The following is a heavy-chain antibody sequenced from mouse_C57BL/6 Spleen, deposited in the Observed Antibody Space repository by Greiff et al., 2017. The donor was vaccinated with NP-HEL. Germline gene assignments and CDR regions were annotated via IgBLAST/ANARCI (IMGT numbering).Heavy chain of an antibody. D-gene: IGHD1-1*01. CDR1: GYTFTDYY. J-gene: IGHJ2*01. CDR3: AVVYYGSSYVDY. V-gene: IGHV1-19*01. Sequence: EVKLMESGPVLVKPGASVKMSCKASGYTFTDYYMNWVKQSHGKSLEWIGVINPYNGGTSYNQKFKGKATLTVDKSSSTAYMELNSLTSEDSAVYYCAVVYYGSSYVDYWGQGTTLTVSS. CDR2: INPYNGGT.